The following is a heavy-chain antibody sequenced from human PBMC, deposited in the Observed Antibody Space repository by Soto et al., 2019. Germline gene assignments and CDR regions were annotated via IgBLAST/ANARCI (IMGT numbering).Heavy chain of an antibody. CDR3: AGGKLAMAGTSTNY. CDR2: ISSDGSTQ. D-gene: IGHD6-19*01. J-gene: IGHJ4*02. Sequence: QVQLVESGGGVVQPGRALRLSCAASGFNFTNYAMHWIRQAPGKGLEWVAVISSDGSTQHFADTVKGRFTFSRDNSKNTLYLQMNSLRAEDTAIYYCAGGKLAMAGTSTNYWGQGTLVTVSS. V-gene: IGHV3-30-3*01. CDR1: GFNFTNYA.